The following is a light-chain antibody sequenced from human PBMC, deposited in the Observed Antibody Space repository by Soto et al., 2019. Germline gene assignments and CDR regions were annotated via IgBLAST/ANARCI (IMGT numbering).Light chain of an antibody. J-gene: IGLJ1*01. V-gene: IGLV2-8*01. CDR1: SSDVGAYNY. Sequence: QSVLTQPPAASGSPGQSVTISCTRTSSDVGAYNYVSWYQHHPGKAPKLMVYEVNKRPSGVPDRFSGSKSGNTASLTVSGLQAEDEADYYCTSHAGTINFPYIFGTGTKVTVL. CDR3: TSHAGTINFPYI. CDR2: EVN.